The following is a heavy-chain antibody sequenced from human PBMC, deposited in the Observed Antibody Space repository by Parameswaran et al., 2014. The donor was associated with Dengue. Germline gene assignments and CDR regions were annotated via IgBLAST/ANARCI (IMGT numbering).Heavy chain of an antibody. V-gene: IGHV4-34*01. CDR2: INHSGST. CDR3: VRARNYGGLLNYGMDV. J-gene: IGHJ6*02. Sequence: RWIRQPPGKGLEWIGEINHSGSTNYNPSLKSRVTISVDTSKNQFSLKLTSVTAADTAVYYCVRARNYGGLLNYGMDVWGQGTTVTVSS. D-gene: IGHD4-23*01.